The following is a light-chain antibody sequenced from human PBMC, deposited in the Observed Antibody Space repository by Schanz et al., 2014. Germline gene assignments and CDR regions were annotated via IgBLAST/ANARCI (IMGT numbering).Light chain of an antibody. V-gene: IGKV3D-20*02. CDR1: QNVNKYH. J-gene: IGKJ3*01. CDR2: GAS. Sequence: EIVLTQSPGTLSLSPGERATLSCRASQNVNKYHLAWYQQKFGQAPRLLIYGASRRATGTPDRFSGSGSGTDFTLTISRLEPDDFAVYFCQQRDNWPLTFGPGTKVLFK. CDR3: QQRDNWPLT.